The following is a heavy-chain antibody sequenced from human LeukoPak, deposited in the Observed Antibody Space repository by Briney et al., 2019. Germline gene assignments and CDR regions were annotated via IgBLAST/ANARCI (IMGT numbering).Heavy chain of an antibody. CDR1: GFTFSTYG. CDR3: AKRGVVIRVILVGFHKEAYYFDS. D-gene: IGHD3-22*01. V-gene: IGHV3-30*18. J-gene: IGHJ4*02. CDR2: ISYDGRNK. Sequence: GRSLRLSCAASGFTFSTYGMHWVRRAPGKGLEWVTFISYDGRNKYYADSVKGRFTISRDSPKNTLYLQMNSLRAEDTAVYFCAKRGVVIRVILVGFHKEAYYFDSWGRGALVTVSS.